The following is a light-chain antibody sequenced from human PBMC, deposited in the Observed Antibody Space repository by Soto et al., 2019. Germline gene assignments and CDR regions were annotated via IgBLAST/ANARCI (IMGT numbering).Light chain of an antibody. V-gene: IGKV3-11*01. J-gene: IGKJ4*01. CDR1: QSVGSY. CDR3: QQRSNWPSLT. CDR2: DAS. Sequence: IVLIQSPATLSLSPGERATLYCRSSQSVGSYLAWYQHKPGQAPRLLISDASNRATGIPARFSGSGSETNFTLTISSLEPEDSAVYYCQQRSNWPSLTFGGGTKVDIK.